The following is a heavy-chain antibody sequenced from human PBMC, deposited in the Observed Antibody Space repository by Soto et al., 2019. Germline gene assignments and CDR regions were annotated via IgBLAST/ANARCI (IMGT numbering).Heavy chain of an antibody. V-gene: IGHV3-23*01. CDR3: AKALGLYCGDDCCYAFDV. CDR1: GLTFNSYA. CDR2: VDGSGFTS. J-gene: IGHJ3*01. Sequence: EVQLLESGGGLVQPGGSLRLSCAASGLTFNSYAMTWVRQAPGRGLEWVSGVDGSGFTSYHADSVKGRFTISRDNSKNTLYLPMNSLRAEDTAVYYCAKALGLYCGDDCCYAFDVWGQGAMVSVSS. D-gene: IGHD2-21*02.